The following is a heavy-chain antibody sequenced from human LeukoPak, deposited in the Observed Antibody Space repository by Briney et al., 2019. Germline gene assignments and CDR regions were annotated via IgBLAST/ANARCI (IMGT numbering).Heavy chain of an antibody. D-gene: IGHD6-19*01. CDR1: GFTFSSYW. CDR3: AREGEWLVRGYFDY. Sequence: GGSLRLSCAASGFTFSSYWMSWVRQAPGKGLEWVGNIKQDGSEKYYVDSVKGRFTISRDNAKNSLYLQMNSLRAEDTAVYYCAREGEWLVRGYFDYWSQGTLVTVSS. CDR2: IKQDGSEK. V-gene: IGHV3-7*01. J-gene: IGHJ4*02.